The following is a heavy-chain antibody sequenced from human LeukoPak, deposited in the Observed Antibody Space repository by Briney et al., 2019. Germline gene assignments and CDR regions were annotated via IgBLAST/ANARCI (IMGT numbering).Heavy chain of an antibody. J-gene: IGHJ4*02. D-gene: IGHD6-13*01. CDR3: ARGYSSSWAFDY. V-gene: IGHV4-30-2*01. CDR1: GGSISSGGYS. Sequence: SETLSLTCAVSGGSISSGGYSWSWIRQPPGEGLEWIGYIYHSGSTYYNPSLKRRVTISVDRSKNQFSLKLSSVTAADTAVYYCARGYSSSWAFDYWGQGTLVSVSS. CDR2: IYHSGST.